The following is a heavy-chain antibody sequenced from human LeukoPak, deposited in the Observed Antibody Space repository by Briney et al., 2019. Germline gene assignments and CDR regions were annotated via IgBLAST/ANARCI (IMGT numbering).Heavy chain of an antibody. CDR1: GFTFSGFG. J-gene: IGHJ4*02. CDR3: AKGARYFDWLLSDIDY. V-gene: IGHV3-30*02. CDR2: IWYDGSEE. D-gene: IGHD3-9*01. Sequence: GGSLRLSCSASGFTFSGFGMHWVRQAPGKGLEWVAVIWYDGSEEYYADSVKGRFTISRDNSKNTLYLQMNSLRAEDTAVYYCAKGARYFDWLLSDIDYWGQGTLVTVSS.